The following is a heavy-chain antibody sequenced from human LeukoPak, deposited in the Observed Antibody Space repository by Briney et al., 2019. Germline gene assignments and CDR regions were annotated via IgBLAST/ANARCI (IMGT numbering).Heavy chain of an antibody. CDR2: ISSSSSYI. D-gene: IGHD3-10*01. CDR1: GFTFSSYS. J-gene: IGHJ4*02. CDR3: ARDLVTMVRGLLY. Sequence: GGSLRLSCAVSGFTFSSYSMNWVRQAPGKGLEWVSSISSSSSYIYYADSVKGRFTISRDNAKNSLYLQMNSLRAEDTAVYYCARDLVTMVRGLLYWGQGTLVTVSS. V-gene: IGHV3-21*01.